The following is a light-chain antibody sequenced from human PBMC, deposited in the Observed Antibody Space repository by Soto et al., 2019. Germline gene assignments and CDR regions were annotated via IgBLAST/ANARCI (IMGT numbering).Light chain of an antibody. J-gene: IGKJ5*01. Sequence: EIVMTQSPSTLSASPGERVTLSCRASQSVSGNLAWYQQKPGKAPRLLIYGASTRLNGSPARFSGSGSGTAVSITSSSLQSADFAVYYCQQYNNWPPCTFGQGTQLEIK. CDR3: QQYNNWPPCT. CDR2: GAS. V-gene: IGKV3-15*01. CDR1: QSVSGN.